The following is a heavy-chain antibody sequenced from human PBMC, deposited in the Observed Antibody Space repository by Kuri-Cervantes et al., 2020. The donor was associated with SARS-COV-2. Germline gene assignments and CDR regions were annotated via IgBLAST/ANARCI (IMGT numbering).Heavy chain of an antibody. D-gene: IGHD3-22*01. J-gene: IGHJ4*02. Sequence: SGPTLVKPTETLTLTCTVSGFSLTNPRLSVSWIRQPPGKALEWLAHIFSNDEKSYSTSLKSRLTISKDTSKSQVVLTMTNMDPVDTATYYCARITREYYDSSVYYLDYWGQGTLVTVSS. CDR3: ARITREYYDSSVYYLDY. CDR1: GFSLTNPRLS. CDR2: IFSNDEK. V-gene: IGHV2-26*01.